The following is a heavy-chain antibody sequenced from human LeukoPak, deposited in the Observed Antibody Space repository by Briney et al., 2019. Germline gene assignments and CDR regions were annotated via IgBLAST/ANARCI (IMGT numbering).Heavy chain of an antibody. CDR1: GYTFTSYD. V-gene: IGHV1-8*01. CDR2: MNPNSGNT. CDR3: ARMETHYDFWSGYRQYYYNGMDV. Sequence: VASVKVSCKASGYTFTSYDINWVRQATGQGLEWMGWMNPNSGNTGYAQKFQGRVTMTRNTSISTAYMELSSLRSEDTAVYYCARMETHYDFWSGYRQYYYNGMDVWGQGTTVTVSS. J-gene: IGHJ6*02. D-gene: IGHD3-3*01.